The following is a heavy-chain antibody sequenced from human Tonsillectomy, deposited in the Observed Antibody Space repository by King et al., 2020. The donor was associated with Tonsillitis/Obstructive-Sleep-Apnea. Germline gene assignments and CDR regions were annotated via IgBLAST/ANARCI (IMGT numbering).Heavy chain of an antibody. CDR1: GFNLSSYA. CDR2: ISVSGGT. CDR3: AKDQARMQVWLKGALNWFDP. Sequence: VQLVESGGGLVQPGGSLRLSCVASGFNLSSYAMNWVRQSPGQGLEWVAGISVSGGTYYAESVKGRFTISSDNSKNTMYLQMNSLGAWDTAVYHCAKDQARMQVWLKGALNWFDPWGQGTLVTVSS. J-gene: IGHJ5*02. D-gene: IGHD5-18*01. V-gene: IGHV3-23*04.